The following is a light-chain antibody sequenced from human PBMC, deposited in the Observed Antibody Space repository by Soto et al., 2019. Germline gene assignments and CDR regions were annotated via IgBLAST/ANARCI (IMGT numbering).Light chain of an antibody. CDR1: QRIAGGF. CDR2: DTS. Sequence: EIVLTQSPGRMSLSPGERATLSCGASQRIAGGFLAWYQQKPGRAPSLVIYDTSTRATCVPDRFSSSGSETNFPLTIIRLEPEDFAMYYCQQTAGPPPWTYGQGTRVDIK. J-gene: IGKJ1*01. CDR3: QQTAGPPPWT. V-gene: IGKV3D-20*01.